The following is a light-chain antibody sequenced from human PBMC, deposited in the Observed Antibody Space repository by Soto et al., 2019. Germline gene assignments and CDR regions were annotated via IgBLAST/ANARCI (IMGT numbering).Light chain of an antibody. CDR1: QSVSSN. Sequence: EIVMTQSPATLSVSPGERATLSCRASQSVSSNLAWYQQKPGQAPRLLIYGASTRATGIPARFSGSGSGTEFTLTISSLQSEDFAVYYCQQYNNWLTFGGGTKWISN. CDR3: QQYNNWLT. CDR2: GAS. V-gene: IGKV3-15*01. J-gene: IGKJ4*01.